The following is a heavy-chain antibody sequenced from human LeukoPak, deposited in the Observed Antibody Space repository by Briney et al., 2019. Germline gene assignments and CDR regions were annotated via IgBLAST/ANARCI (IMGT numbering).Heavy chain of an antibody. Sequence: GALRLSCAASGFTFSSYGMHWVRQAPGKGLEWVSAISGSGDSTYYADSVKGRFTISRDNSKNTLYLQMNSLRAEDTAVYYCARENIDASGDYYTDYGMDVWGQGTTVTVSS. V-gene: IGHV3-23*01. CDR1: GFTFSSYG. CDR2: ISGSGDST. D-gene: IGHD3-10*01. CDR3: ARENIDASGDYYTDYGMDV. J-gene: IGHJ6*02.